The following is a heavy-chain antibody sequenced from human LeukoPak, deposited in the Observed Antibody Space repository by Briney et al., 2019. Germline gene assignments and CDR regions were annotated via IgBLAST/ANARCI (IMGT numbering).Heavy chain of an antibody. CDR1: GYTFTGYY. J-gene: IGHJ5*02. CDR2: INPNSGDT. CDR3: TRENNWFDA. V-gene: IGHV1-2*02. Sequence: GASVKVSCKASGYTFTGYYMHWVRQAPGQGLEWMGWINPNSGDTNYAQKFQGRVIHNGDTAISKAYMELSRLTSDDPAVYYCTRENNWFDAWGQGTLVTVSS.